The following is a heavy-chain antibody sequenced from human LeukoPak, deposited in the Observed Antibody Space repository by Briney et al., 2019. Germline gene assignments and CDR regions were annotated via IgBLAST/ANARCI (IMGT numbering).Heavy chain of an antibody. CDR3: AKEGGIAAAGTSGRPTDAFDI. D-gene: IGHD6-13*01. V-gene: IGHV3-23*01. CDR1: GFTFSSYG. J-gene: IGHJ3*02. Sequence: PGGTLRLSCAASGFTFSSYGMSWVRQAPGKGLEWVSAISGSGGSTYYADSVKGRFTISRDNSKNTLYLQMNSLRAEDTAVYYCAKEGGIAAAGTSGRPTDAFDIWGQGTMVTVSS. CDR2: ISGSGGST.